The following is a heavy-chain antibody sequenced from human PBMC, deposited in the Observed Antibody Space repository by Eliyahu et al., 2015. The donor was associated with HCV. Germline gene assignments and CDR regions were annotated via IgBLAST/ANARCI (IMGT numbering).Heavy chain of an antibody. CDR3: ASGGGGIAVTGTGGWFDP. CDR2: IHYSGST. V-gene: IGHV4-59*01. J-gene: IGHJ5*02. CDR1: GXSIPXYY. D-gene: IGHD6-19*01. Sequence: QVQLQESGPGLVKPSETLSLTCTVXGXSIPXYYWSWIRQPPGKGLEWIGYIHYSGSTNYNPSLKSRVTISLDTSKNQFSLNLTSVTTADTAIYYCASGGGGIAVTGTGGWFDPWGQGTLVTVSS.